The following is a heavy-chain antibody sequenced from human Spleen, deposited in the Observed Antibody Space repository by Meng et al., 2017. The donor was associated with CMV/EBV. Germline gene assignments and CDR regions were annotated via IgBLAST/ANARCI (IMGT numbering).Heavy chain of an antibody. D-gene: IGHD3-16*01. J-gene: IGHJ4*02. Sequence: GGSLRLSCAASGFTFSSYWMHWVRQAPGKGLVWVSRINSDGSSTSYADSVKGRFTISRDSAENTLYLQMNSLRAEDTAVYYCAKGGARPLDFWGQGTLVTVSS. V-gene: IGHV3-74*01. CDR3: AKGGARPLDF. CDR1: GFTFSSYW. CDR2: INSDGSST.